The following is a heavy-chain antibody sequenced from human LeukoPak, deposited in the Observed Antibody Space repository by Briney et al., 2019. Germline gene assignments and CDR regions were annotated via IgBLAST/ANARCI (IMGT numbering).Heavy chain of an antibody. CDR1: GFTFSIYA. Sequence: GGSLRLSCAASGFTFSIYAMSWVRQAPGKGLEWVSVISGSGGDTYYADSVKGRFTISRDNSKNTLYLQMNSLRAEDTAVYYCARRWYLDYWGLGTLVTVSS. CDR2: ISGSGGDT. J-gene: IGHJ4*02. V-gene: IGHV3-23*01. CDR3: ARRWYLDY. D-gene: IGHD6-13*01.